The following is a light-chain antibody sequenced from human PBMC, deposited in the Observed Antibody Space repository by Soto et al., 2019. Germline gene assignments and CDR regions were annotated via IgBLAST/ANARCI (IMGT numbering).Light chain of an antibody. Sequence: EIVLTQSPATLSLSPGERATLSYRASQSVSSYLAWYQQKLGQAPRLLIYDASNRATGIPARFSGSGSGTDFTLTISSLEPEDFAVYYCQQRSNWYTFGQGTKLEIK. CDR3: QQRSNWYT. CDR2: DAS. CDR1: QSVSSY. V-gene: IGKV3-11*01. J-gene: IGKJ2*01.